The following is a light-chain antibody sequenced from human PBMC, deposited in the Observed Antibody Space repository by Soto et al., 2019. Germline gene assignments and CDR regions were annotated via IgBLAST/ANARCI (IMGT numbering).Light chain of an antibody. CDR3: QQYYSSHT. V-gene: IGKV4-1*01. CDR1: QSVLYSSNNKNY. Sequence: DIVMTQSPDSLAVSLGERATINCKSSQSVLYSSNNKNYLAWYQQKPGQPPKLLVYWGSTRGSGVPDRFSGSGSGTDSTLTISSLQAEDVAVYYCQQYYSSHTFGQGTRLEI. CDR2: WGS. J-gene: IGKJ5*01.